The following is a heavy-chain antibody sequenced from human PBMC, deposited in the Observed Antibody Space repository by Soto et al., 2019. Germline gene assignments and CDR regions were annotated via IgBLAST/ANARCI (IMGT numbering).Heavy chain of an antibody. D-gene: IGHD6-19*01. Sequence: SETLSLTCTVSGGCISSSYWSWIRQPPGKGLEWIGYIYYSGSTNYNPSLKSRVTISVDTSKNQFSLKLSSVTAADTAVYYCARGPSGEWLVRAYYYIGIVVWGEGTTVTVSS. V-gene: IGHV4-59*01. J-gene: IGHJ6*02. CDR2: IYYSGST. CDR3: ARGPSGEWLVRAYYYIGIVV. CDR1: GGCISSSY.